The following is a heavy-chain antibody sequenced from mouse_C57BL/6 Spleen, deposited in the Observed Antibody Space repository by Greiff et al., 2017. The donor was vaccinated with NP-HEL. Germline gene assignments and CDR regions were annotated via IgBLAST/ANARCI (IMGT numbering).Heavy chain of an antibody. CDR3: ARSYDYDGYWYFDV. D-gene: IGHD2-4*01. CDR1: GFTFTDYY. Sequence: EVKLQESGGGLVQPGGSLSLSCAASGFTFTDYYMSWVRQPPGTALEWLGFIRNKANGYTTEYSASVQGRFTISRDNSQSILYLQMNGLRAEDSATYYCARSYDYDGYWYFDVWGTGTTVTVSS. V-gene: IGHV7-3*01. J-gene: IGHJ1*03. CDR2: IRNKANGYTT.